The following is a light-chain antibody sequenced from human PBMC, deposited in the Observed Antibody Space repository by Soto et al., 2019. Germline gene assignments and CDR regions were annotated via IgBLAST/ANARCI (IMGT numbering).Light chain of an antibody. Sequence: QSALTQPASVSGSPGQSITISCTGSGSDIGAYSFVSWYQQHPGKAPKLMIYDVSHRPSGVSNRFSGSKSGNTASLTISGLQAEDEADYYCSSYTSSSSRVFGGGTKLTVL. CDR1: GSDIGAYSF. J-gene: IGLJ3*02. CDR2: DVS. V-gene: IGLV2-14*03. CDR3: SSYTSSSSRV.